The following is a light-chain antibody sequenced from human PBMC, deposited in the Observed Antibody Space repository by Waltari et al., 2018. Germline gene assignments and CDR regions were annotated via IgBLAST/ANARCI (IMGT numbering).Light chain of an antibody. V-gene: IGLV2-14*01. CDR3: SSCSYTPRTTVI. CDR1: FSDVGGYQY. CDR2: DVT. Sequence: QSALTQPASVSGSPGQSITISCSGTFSDVGGYQYVSWSQHRPGKAPKVIIYDVTDRPSGVSNRFSGSKSDDTASLTISGLQPEDEADYYCSSCSYTPRTTVIFGTGTKLTVL. J-gene: IGLJ1*01.